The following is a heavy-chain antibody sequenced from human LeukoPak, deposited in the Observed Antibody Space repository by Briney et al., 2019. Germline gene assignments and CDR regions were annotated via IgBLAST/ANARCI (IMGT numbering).Heavy chain of an antibody. Sequence: ASVKVSCKASGYTFTRYYMHWVRQAPGQGPECMGVINPSGDTTTYAQKFQDRVTMTRDTSTSTAYMELSNLRSEDTAVYYCARPRMESLSRMPYDYWGQGTAVTVSS. V-gene: IGHV1-46*01. CDR1: GYTFTRYY. J-gene: IGHJ4*02. CDR2: INPSGDTT. D-gene: IGHD3-3*01. CDR3: ARPRMESLSRMPYDY.